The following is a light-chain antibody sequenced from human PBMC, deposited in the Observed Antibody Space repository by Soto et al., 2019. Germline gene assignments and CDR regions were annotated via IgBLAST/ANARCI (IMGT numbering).Light chain of an antibody. J-gene: IGLJ2*01. CDR1: SNDVGDYNY. CDR2: DVS. CDR3: SSYTSSSPVV. V-gene: IGLV2-14*03. Sequence: QSALTQPASVSESLGQSITNSCTATSNDVGDYNYVSWYQQHPGKAPKLMIYDVSNRPSGVSNRFSGSKSGNTASLTISGLQAEDEADYYCSSYTSSSPVVFGGGTKLTVL.